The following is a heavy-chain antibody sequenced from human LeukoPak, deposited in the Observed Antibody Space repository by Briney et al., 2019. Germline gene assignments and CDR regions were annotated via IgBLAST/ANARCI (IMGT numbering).Heavy chain of an antibody. Sequence: GGSLRLSCAASGFTFNRYNMNWVRRAPGKGLEWVSSISTSSSYIYYADSVRGRFTISRDNAKNSLYLQMNSLRAEDTAVYYCARSTYYYDSSGYRLDYWGQGTLVTVSS. CDR2: ISTSSSYI. CDR1: GFTFNRYN. J-gene: IGHJ4*02. CDR3: ARSTYYYDSSGYRLDY. V-gene: IGHV3-21*01. D-gene: IGHD3-22*01.